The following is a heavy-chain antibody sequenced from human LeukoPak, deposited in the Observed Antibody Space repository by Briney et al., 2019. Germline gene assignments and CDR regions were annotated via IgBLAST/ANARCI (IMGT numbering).Heavy chain of an antibody. V-gene: IGHV4-59*08. D-gene: IGHD3-9*01. J-gene: IGHJ5*02. CDR1: GGSISSYY. Sequence: PSETLSLTCTVSGGSISSYYWSWIRQPPGKGLEWIGYIYYSGSTNYNPSLKSRVTISVDTSKNQFSLKLSSVTAADTVVYYCARHGFTNYDILTGYYTLPWWFDPWGQGTLVTVSS. CDR3: ARHGFTNYDILTGYYTLPWWFDP. CDR2: IYYSGST.